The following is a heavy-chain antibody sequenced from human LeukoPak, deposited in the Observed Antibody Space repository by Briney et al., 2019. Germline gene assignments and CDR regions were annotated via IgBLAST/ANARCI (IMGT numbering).Heavy chain of an antibody. J-gene: IGHJ3*02. CDR1: GFTFSSYG. Sequence: PGRSLTLSCPASGFTFSSYGMHWVRQAPGKGLEWVGVISNDGSNKYYAGSVKGRFTISRDNSKNTLYLQMNSLRAEDTAVYYCVKDFRRIVVVSAFDIWGQGTMVTVSS. D-gene: IGHD3-22*01. CDR2: ISNDGSNK. CDR3: VKDFRRIVVVSAFDI. V-gene: IGHV3-30*18.